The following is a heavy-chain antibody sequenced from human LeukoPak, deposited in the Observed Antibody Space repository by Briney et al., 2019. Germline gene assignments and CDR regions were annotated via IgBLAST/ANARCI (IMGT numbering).Heavy chain of an antibody. CDR2: ISYDGSNK. D-gene: IGHD5-18*01. V-gene: IGHV3-30*04. CDR1: GFTFSSYA. J-gene: IGHJ6*03. CDR3: ARGAYSYGYLRNNYYYYYMDV. Sequence: PGGSLRLSCAASGFTFSSYAMHWVRQAPGKGLEWVAVISYDGSNKYYADSVKGRFTISRDNAKNSLYLQMNSLRAEDTAVYYCARGAYSYGYLRNNYYYYYMDVWGKGTTVTISS.